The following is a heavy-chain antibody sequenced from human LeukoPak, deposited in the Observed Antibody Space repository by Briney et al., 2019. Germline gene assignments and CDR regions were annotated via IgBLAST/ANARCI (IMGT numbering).Heavy chain of an antibody. CDR2: IYYSGST. Sequence: PSETLSLTCTVSGGSISSYYWSWIRQPPGKGLEWIGYIYYSGSTNYNPSLKSRVTISVDTSKNQFSLKLSSVTAADTAVYYCARGVLVVVGNPAGWFDPWGQGTLVTVSS. D-gene: IGHD2-15*01. CDR1: GGSISSYY. J-gene: IGHJ5*02. CDR3: ARGVLVVVGNPAGWFDP. V-gene: IGHV4-59*01.